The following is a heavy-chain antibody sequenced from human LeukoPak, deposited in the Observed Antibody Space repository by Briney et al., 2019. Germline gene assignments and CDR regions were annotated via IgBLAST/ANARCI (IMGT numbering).Heavy chain of an antibody. V-gene: IGHV1-2*02. Sequence: ASVTVSCKASGYTFTGYYMHWVRQAPGQGLEWMGWINPNSGGTNYAQKFQGRVTMTRDTSISTAYMELSRLRSDDTAVYYCARGNGGWHGLDWFDPWGQGTLVTVSS. J-gene: IGHJ5*02. CDR2: INPNSGGT. CDR3: ARGNGGWHGLDWFDP. CDR1: GYTFTGYY. D-gene: IGHD6-19*01.